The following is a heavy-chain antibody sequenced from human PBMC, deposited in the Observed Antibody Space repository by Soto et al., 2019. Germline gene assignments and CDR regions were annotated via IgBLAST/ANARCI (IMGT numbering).Heavy chain of an antibody. J-gene: IGHJ5*02. CDR1: GDSVSSPYY. Sequence: QVQLQESGPGLVKPSGTLSLTCAVSGDSVSSPYYWCWVRQSPGKGLEWIGEVFHTGTTSYNPSLRSRVSISMDKSINRFSLDLSSVTAADTAVYYCARSAGWYAIHPWSPGTVVIVSS. CDR3: ARSAGWYAIHP. V-gene: IGHV4-4*02. CDR2: VFHTGTT. D-gene: IGHD6-19*01.